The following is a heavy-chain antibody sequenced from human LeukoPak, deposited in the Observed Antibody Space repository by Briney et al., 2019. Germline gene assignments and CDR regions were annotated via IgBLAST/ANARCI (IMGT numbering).Heavy chain of an antibody. V-gene: IGHV1-69*13. CDR1: GGTFSSYA. CDR2: IIPIFGTA. J-gene: IGHJ3*02. Sequence: SVKVSCKASGGTFSSYAISWVRQAPGQGLEWMGGIIPIFGTANYAQKFQGRVTITADESTSTAYMELSSLRSEDTAVYYCARDTRRNGGAFDIWGQGTMVTVSS. D-gene: IGHD1-1*01. CDR3: ARDTRRNGGAFDI.